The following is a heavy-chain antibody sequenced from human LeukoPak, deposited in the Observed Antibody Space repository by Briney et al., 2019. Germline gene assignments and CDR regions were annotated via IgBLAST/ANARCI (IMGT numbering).Heavy chain of an antibody. Sequence: ASVKVSCKASGYTFTSYDINWVRQATGQGLEWMGWMNPNSGNTGYAQKFQGRVTMTRNTSISTAYMELSSLRSEDTAVYYYARVAAAGISDDYWGQGTLVTVSS. CDR3: ARVAAAGISDDY. CDR2: MNPNSGNT. CDR1: GYTFTSYD. J-gene: IGHJ4*02. D-gene: IGHD6-13*01. V-gene: IGHV1-8*01.